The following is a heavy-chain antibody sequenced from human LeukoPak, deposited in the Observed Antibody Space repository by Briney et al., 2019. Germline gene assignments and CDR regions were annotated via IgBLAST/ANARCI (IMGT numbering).Heavy chain of an antibody. D-gene: IGHD3-10*01. Sequence: GGSLRLSCAASGFTFSSYGMHWVRQAPGKGLEWVAVIWYDGSNKYYADSVKGRFTISRDNSKNTLYLQMNSLRAEDTAVYYCARDDFYGSGNSTAKYYYYGMDVWGQGTTVTVSS. J-gene: IGHJ6*02. CDR2: IWYDGSNK. V-gene: IGHV3-33*01. CDR1: GFTFSSYG. CDR3: ARDDFYGSGNSTAKYYYYGMDV.